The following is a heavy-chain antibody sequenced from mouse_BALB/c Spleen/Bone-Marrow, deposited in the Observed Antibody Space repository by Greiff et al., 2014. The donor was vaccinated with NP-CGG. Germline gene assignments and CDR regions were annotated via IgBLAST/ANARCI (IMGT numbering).Heavy chain of an antibody. Sequence: QVQLQQSGAELVRPGTAVNVSCKASGYAFTNYLIEWVKQRPGQGLEWIGVINPGSGGANYNEKFKGKATLTADKSSSTAYMHLSSLTSDDSAVYFCARFGRYYFDYWGQGTTLTVSS. CDR3: ARFGRYYFDY. V-gene: IGHV1-54*01. CDR2: INPGSGGA. J-gene: IGHJ2*01. CDR1: GYAFTNYL.